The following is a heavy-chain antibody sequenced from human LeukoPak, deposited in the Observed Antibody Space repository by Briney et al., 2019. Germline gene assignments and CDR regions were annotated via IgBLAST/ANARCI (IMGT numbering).Heavy chain of an antibody. V-gene: IGHV3-33*06. J-gene: IGHJ6*03. CDR2: IWYDGSKK. CDR1: GFTFSSYG. Sequence: GGSLRLSCSASGFTFSSYGMHWVRQAPGKGLEWVAVIWYDGSKKYYADSVKGRFTISRDNSKNTLYLQMNSLRAEDTAVYYCAKVLGPLYYYYMDVWGKGTTVTVSS. D-gene: IGHD1-1*01. CDR3: AKVLGPLYYYYMDV.